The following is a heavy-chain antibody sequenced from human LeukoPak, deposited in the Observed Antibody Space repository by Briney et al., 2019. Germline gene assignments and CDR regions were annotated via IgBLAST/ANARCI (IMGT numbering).Heavy chain of an antibody. CDR2: IYYSGST. V-gene: IGHV4-59*08. Sequence: KPSETLSLTCTVSGGSISSYYWSWLRQPPGKGLEWIGYIYYSGSTNYNPSLKSRVTISVDTSKNQFSLKLSSVTAADTAVYYCAHGSDYYGMDVWGQGTTVTVSS. D-gene: IGHD3-10*01. CDR3: AHGSDYYGMDV. CDR1: GGSISSYY. J-gene: IGHJ6*02.